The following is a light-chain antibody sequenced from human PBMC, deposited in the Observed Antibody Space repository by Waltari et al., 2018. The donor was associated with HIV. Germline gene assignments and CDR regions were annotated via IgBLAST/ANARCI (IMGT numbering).Light chain of an antibody. CDR3: RTWDSRPGGYVV. CDR2: DNN. CDR1: SSNIGNNF. V-gene: IGLV1-51*01. Sequence: QSVLTQPPSVSAAPGQKVTISCSGSSSNIGNNFVSWYQQLPGKAPKLLIYDNNKPPPGIPDRFSGSKFGTSATLGNTRLQAGDQGDYYRRTWDSRPGGYVVFRGGTKVTGL. J-gene: IGLJ2*01.